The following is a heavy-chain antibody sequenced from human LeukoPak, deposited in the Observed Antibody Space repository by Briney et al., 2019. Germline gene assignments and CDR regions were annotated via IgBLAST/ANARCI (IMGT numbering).Heavy chain of an antibody. D-gene: IGHD5-18*01. V-gene: IGHV4-61*02. CDR1: GGSISSGSYY. CDR3: ARDGYSAQLWPIRSSDWYFDL. J-gene: IGHJ2*01. CDR2: IYTSGST. Sequence: SETLSLTCTVSGGSISSGSYYWSWIRQPAGKGLEWIGRIYTSGSTNYNPSLKSRVTISVDTSKNQFSLKLSSVTAADTAVYYCARDGYSAQLWPIRSSDWYFDLWGRGTLVTVSS.